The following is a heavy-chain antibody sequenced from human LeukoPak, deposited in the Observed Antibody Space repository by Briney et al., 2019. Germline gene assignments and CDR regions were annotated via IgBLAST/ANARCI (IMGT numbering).Heavy chain of an antibody. Sequence: ASVKVSCKASGYTFTSYDTNWVRQATGQGLEWMGWMNPNSGNTGYAQKFQGRVTMTRNTSISTAYMELSSLRSEDTAVYYCAREGGYSGSYNFDYWGQGTLVTVSS. J-gene: IGHJ4*02. CDR1: GYTFTSYD. D-gene: IGHD1-26*01. V-gene: IGHV1-8*01. CDR2: MNPNSGNT. CDR3: AREGGYSGSYNFDY.